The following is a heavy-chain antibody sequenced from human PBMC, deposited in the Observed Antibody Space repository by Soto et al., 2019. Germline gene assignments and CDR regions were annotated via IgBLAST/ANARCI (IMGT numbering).Heavy chain of an antibody. V-gene: IGHV1-69*13. J-gene: IGHJ6*02. CDR1: GGTFSSYA. CDR3: ARGSVIGIVVVTSMDV. CDR2: IIPIFGTA. D-gene: IGHD2-21*02. Sequence: SVKVSCKASGGTFSSYAISWVRQAPGQGLEWMGGIIPIFGTANYAQKFQGRATITADESTSTAYMELSSLRSEDTAVYYCARGSVIGIVVVTSMDVWGQGTTVTVSS.